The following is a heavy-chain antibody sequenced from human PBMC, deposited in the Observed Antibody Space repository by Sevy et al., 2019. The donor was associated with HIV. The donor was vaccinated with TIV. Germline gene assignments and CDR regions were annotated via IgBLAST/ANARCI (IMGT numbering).Heavy chain of an antibody. J-gene: IGHJ5*02. V-gene: IGHV1-24*01. CDR3: ATVLTGTTYLGWFDP. Sequence: ASVKVSCKVSGYTLTELSMHWVRQAPGKGLEWMGGFDPEHGETIYAQKFQGRVTMTEDTSTDTAYMELSSLRSEDTAVYYCATVLTGTTYLGWFDPWAQGTLVTVSS. D-gene: IGHD1-20*01. CDR1: GYTLTELS. CDR2: FDPEHGET.